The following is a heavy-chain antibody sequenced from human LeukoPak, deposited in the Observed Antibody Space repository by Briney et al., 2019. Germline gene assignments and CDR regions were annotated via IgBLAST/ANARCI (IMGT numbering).Heavy chain of an antibody. CDR1: GGSFSGYY. D-gene: IGHD6-13*01. J-gene: IGHJ3*02. CDR2: INHSGST. Sequence: PSETPSLTCAVYGGSFSGYYWSWIRQPPGKGLEWIGEINHSGSTNYNPSLKSRVTISVDTSKNQFSLKLSSVTAADTAVYYCARASPSGAAAEFLDIWGQGTMVTVSS. V-gene: IGHV4-34*01. CDR3: ARASPSGAAAEFLDI.